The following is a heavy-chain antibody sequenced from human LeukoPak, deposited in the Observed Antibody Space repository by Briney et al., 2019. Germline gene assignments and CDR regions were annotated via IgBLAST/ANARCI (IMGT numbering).Heavy chain of an antibody. V-gene: IGHV3-30*02. Sequence: VGSLRLSCAEPGVTLCNYIMRCVRATPQTGVEWVSFIRYDGSHEYYMQSVRRRFSISTEFSKNTLYLQMNGLRAEDTAVYYCARDSHGYISYYSDYWGQGALVSVSS. J-gene: IGHJ4*02. CDR2: IRYDGSHE. D-gene: IGHD5-24*01. CDR3: ARDSHGYISYYSDY. CDR1: GVTLCNYI.